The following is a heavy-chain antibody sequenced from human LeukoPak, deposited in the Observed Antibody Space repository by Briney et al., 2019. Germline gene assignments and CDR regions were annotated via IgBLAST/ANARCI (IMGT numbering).Heavy chain of an antibody. J-gene: IGHJ5*02. Sequence: GESLKISCKGSGYTFSTHWIAWVRQMPGKGLEWMGVIYYAGSAATYSPSFEGQVTISVDKSISTAYLQWNSLTASDTAIYYCARQCSGFPNYFDPWGQGTLVTVSS. CDR1: GYTFSTHW. D-gene: IGHD2-15*01. CDR3: ARQCSGFPNYFDP. V-gene: IGHV5-51*01. CDR2: IYYAGSAA.